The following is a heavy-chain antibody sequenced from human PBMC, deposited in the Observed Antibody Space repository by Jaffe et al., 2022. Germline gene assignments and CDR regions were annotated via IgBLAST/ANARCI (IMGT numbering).Heavy chain of an antibody. V-gene: IGHV3-49*03. D-gene: IGHD6-6*01. J-gene: IGHJ4*02. CDR1: GFTFGDYA. CDR3: TRDRVAARLDGRALFDY. CDR2: IRSKAYGGTT. Sequence: EVQLVESGGGLVQPGRSLRLSCTASGFTFGDYAMSWFRQAPGKGLEWVGFIRSKAYGGTTEYAASVKGRFTISRDDSKSIAYLQMNSLKTEDTAVYYCTRDRVAARLDGRALFDYWGQGTLVTVSS.